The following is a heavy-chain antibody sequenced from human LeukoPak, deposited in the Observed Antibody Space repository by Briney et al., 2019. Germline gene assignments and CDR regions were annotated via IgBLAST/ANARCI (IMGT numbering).Heavy chain of an antibody. D-gene: IGHD6-19*01. CDR2: IYSSGST. J-gene: IGHJ4*02. CDR3: ARERSRDIPGAGTIFDH. CDR1: GFTISTNY. Sequence: GGSLRLSCAASGFTISTNYMGWVPQAPGKGLEWVSVIYSSGSTYYPDSVKGRFTISRDNSKNTLYLQMNSLRAEDPAVYYCARERSRDIPGAGTIFDHWGQGTLVTVSS. V-gene: IGHV3-66*01.